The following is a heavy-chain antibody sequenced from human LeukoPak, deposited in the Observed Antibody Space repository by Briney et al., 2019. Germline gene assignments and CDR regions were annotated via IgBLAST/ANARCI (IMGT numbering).Heavy chain of an antibody. CDR2: VYTRGST. J-gene: IGHJ6*03. CDR3: VASLLGYCSSTSCRSPYYYYMDV. Sequence: SETLSLIRSVDGGSISSYYGSWVRRPAGKGLEWLARVYTRGSTNYNPSLKSRVTISVDTSKNQFSLKLSSVTAADTAVYYCVASLLGYCSSTSCRSPYYYYMDVWGKGTTVTISS. V-gene: IGHV4-59*10. D-gene: IGHD2-2*03. CDR1: GGSISSYY.